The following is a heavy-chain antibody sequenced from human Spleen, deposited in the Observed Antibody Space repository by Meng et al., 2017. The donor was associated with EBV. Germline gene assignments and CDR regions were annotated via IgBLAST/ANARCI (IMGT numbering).Heavy chain of an antibody. Sequence: QVELVGSGGALVKPGGSMRLSCAASGFTFSAYHMTWIRQAPGTGLEWVSYISSSGSTIYYADSVKGRFTITRDNAKNSLYLQMNSLSAEDTAVYYCAREAETSGGKLDYWGQGTLVTVSS. CDR3: AREAETSGGKLDY. CDR1: GFTFSAYH. J-gene: IGHJ4*02. V-gene: IGHV3-11*01. CDR2: ISSSGSTI. D-gene: IGHD4-23*01.